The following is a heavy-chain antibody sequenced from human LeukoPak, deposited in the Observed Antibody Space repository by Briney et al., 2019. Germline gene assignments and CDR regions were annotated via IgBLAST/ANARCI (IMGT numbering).Heavy chain of an antibody. CDR2: IYYSGST. CDR3: ASHYYDSSGYYLLFDY. Sequence: SETLSLTCTVSGGSISSGDCYWSWIRQPPGKGLEWIGYIYYSGSTYYNPSLKSRVTISVDTSKNQFSLKLSSVTAADTAVYYCASHYYDSSGYYLLFDYWGQGTLVTVSS. CDR1: GGSISSGDCY. J-gene: IGHJ4*02. V-gene: IGHV4-30-4*01. D-gene: IGHD3-22*01.